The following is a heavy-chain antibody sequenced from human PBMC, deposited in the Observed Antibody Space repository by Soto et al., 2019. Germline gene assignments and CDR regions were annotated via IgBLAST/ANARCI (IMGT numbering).Heavy chain of an antibody. D-gene: IGHD5-12*01. J-gene: IGHJ5*02. CDR2: ISDSGSTI. Sequence: EVQLVESGGGLVQPGGSLRLSCAASGFPFSSYAMNWVRQTPDKGLEWLSYISDSGSTIHYADPVKGRFTISRDNAKNSLYLQMNSLRADDTAVYYCTRDGSWGQGTLVTVSS. V-gene: IGHV3-48*01. CDR1: GFPFSSYA. CDR3: TRDGS.